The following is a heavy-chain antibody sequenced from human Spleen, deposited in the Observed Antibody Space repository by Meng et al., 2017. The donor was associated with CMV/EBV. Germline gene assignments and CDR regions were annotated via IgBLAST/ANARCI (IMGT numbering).Heavy chain of an antibody. CDR1: GGTFSSYA. CDR3: AREGDFGVVIDSYYYGMDV. Sequence: SVKVSCKASGGTFSSYAIRWVRQAPGQGLEWMGGIIPIFGTANYAQKFQGRVTITTDESTSTAYMELSSLRSEDTAVYYWAREGDFGVVIDSYYYGMDVWGQGTTVTVSS. J-gene: IGHJ6*02. D-gene: IGHD3-3*01. CDR2: IIPIFGTA. V-gene: IGHV1-69*05.